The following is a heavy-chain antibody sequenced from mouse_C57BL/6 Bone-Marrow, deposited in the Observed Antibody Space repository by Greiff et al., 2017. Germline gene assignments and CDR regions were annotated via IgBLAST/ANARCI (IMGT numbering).Heavy chain of an antibody. CDR3: ARVGYYYGSSYVWYFDV. J-gene: IGHJ1*03. CDR2: INPNYGTT. V-gene: IGHV1-39*01. D-gene: IGHD1-1*01. Sequence: VQLQQSGTELVKPGASVKISCKASGYSFTDYNMNWVKQSNGKSLEWIGVINPNYGTTSYNQKFKGKATLTVDQSSSTAYMQLNSLTSEDSAVYYCARVGYYYGSSYVWYFDVWGTGTTVTVSS. CDR1: GYSFTDYN.